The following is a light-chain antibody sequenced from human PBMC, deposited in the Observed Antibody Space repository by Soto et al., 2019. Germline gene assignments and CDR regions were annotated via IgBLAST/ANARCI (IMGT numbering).Light chain of an antibody. CDR3: QLLRGAPPEFG. Sequence: EIVLTQSPGTLSVSPGERVTLSCRASQSVNSNYLAWYQQRPGQAPRLLIFGASYSATGIPDRFSGSGSGTDFALTFIRLEPEDLAVYYCQLLRGAPPEFGFGPGKKVDSK. CDR1: QSVNSNY. J-gene: IGKJ3*01. V-gene: IGKV3-20*01. CDR2: GAS.